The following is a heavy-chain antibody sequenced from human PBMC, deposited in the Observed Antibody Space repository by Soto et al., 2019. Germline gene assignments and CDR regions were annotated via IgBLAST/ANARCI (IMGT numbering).Heavy chain of an antibody. J-gene: IGHJ6*02. CDR3: ARSPDSSGYYPRWYYYGMDV. V-gene: IGHV4-39*07. D-gene: IGHD3-22*01. Sequence: SETLSLTCNVSGASISSGDYYWCWVRQPPGKGLEWIGEIYHSGSTYYNPSLKSRVTISVDKSKNQFSLKLSSVTAADTAVYYCARSPDSSGYYPRWYYYGMDVWGQGTTVTVSS. CDR2: IYHSGST. CDR1: GASISSGDYY.